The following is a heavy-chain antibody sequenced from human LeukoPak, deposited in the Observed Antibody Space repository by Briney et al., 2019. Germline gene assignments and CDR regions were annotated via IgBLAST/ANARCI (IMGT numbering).Heavy chain of an antibody. CDR1: GYIFTSYW. Sequence: GASLQISCKGSGYIFTSYWIGWGRQVPGKGLEWMGIIYPGDSDTRYSPSFQGQVTISADKSISTAYLQWSSLKASDTAMYYCARRCGGSCGGYFDYWGQGTLVTVSS. J-gene: IGHJ4*02. CDR2: IYPGDSDT. V-gene: IGHV5-51*01. CDR3: ARRCGGSCGGYFDY. D-gene: IGHD2-15*01.